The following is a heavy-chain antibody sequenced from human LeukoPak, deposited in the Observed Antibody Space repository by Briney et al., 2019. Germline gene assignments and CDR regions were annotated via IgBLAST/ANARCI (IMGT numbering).Heavy chain of an antibody. Sequence: SETLSLTCTVSGGSISSSNWWSWVRQPPGKGLEWTGEIYHSGSTNYNPSLQSRLTISIDKSKSQFSLKLSSVTAADTAVYYCASTVLTPGFDFWGQGTLVTVSA. CDR3: ASTVLTPGFDF. CDR2: IYHSGST. D-gene: IGHD4-23*01. V-gene: IGHV4-4*02. J-gene: IGHJ4*02. CDR1: GGSISSSNW.